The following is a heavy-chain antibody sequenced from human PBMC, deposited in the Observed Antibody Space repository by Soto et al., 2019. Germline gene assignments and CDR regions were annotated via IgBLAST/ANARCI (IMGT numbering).Heavy chain of an antibody. V-gene: IGHV1-3*01. J-gene: IGHJ6*02. CDR1: GYTFTAYA. CDR2: INAGNGNT. D-gene: IGHD3-10*01. Sequence: QVQLVQSGADVKKPGASVKVSCKASGYTFTAYAMHWVRQAPGQRLEWMGWINAGNGNTKYSQKFLGRVKITGDTSARTAYMELSGLRSEDTAVYYCARDLVYSVSGSYGLDVWGQGTAVTVSS. CDR3: ARDLVYSVSGSYGLDV.